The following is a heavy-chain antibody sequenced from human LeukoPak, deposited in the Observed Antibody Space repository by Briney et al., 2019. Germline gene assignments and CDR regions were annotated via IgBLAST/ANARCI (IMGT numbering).Heavy chain of an antibody. CDR1: GGSISSYY. Sequence: PSETLSLTCTVSGGSISSYYWSWIRQPAGKGLEWIGRIYTSGSTNYNPSLKRRVTMSVDTSKNHFSLKLSCVTAADTAVYYCAREMADYDILTGYYYYYYVDVWGKATTITISS. J-gene: IGHJ6*03. CDR3: AREMADYDILTGYYYYYYVDV. D-gene: IGHD3-9*01. V-gene: IGHV4-4*07. CDR2: IYTSGST.